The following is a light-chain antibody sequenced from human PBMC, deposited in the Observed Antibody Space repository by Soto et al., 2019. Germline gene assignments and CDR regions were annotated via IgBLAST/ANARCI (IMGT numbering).Light chain of an antibody. CDR3: SSYTSTSTLV. CDR1: SSDIGAYNY. V-gene: IGLV2-14*03. Sequence: QSALTQPASVSGSPGQSITISCTGTSSDIGAYNYVSWYQQYPGKAPKLMIFDVSNRPSGVSNRFSGSKSGSTASLTVSGLQAEDEAVYYCSSYTSTSTLVFGGGTKVTVL. CDR2: DVS. J-gene: IGLJ2*01.